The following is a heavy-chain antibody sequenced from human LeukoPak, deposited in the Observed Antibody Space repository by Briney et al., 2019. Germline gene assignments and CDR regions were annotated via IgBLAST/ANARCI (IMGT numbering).Heavy chain of an antibody. CDR1: GFTFSNYA. CDR2: ISGSGGST. CDR3: VLGYSYGYLFDY. D-gene: IGHD5-18*01. V-gene: IGHV3-23*01. Sequence: GGSLRLSCAASGFTFSNYAMSWVRQAPGKGLQWVSAISGSGGSTYYADSVKGRFTISRDNAKNSLFFQMNSLRAEDTAVYFCVLGYSYGYLFDYWGQGTLVTVAS. J-gene: IGHJ4*02.